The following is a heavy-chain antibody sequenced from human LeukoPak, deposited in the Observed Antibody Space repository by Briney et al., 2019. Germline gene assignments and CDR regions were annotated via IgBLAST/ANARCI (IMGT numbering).Heavy chain of an antibody. V-gene: IGHV3-30*18. Sequence: HPGGSLRLSCAASGFTFSSYGMHWVRQAPGKGLEWVAVISYDGSNKYYADSVKGRFTISRDNSKNTLYLQMNSLRAEDTAVYYCAKGRGSQDIFDYWGQGTLVTVSS. CDR2: ISYDGSNK. CDR3: AKGRGSQDIFDY. J-gene: IGHJ4*02. CDR1: GFTFSSYG. D-gene: IGHD2-15*01.